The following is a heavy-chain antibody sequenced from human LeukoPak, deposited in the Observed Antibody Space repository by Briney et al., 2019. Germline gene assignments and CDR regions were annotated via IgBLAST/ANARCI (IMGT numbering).Heavy chain of an antibody. D-gene: IGHD3-16*01. Sequence: RGSLRLSCAASGFSFSRYSMNWVRQAPGKGLEWVSSISSGSSYIYYADSVKGRFTISRDNAKSSLYLQMNSLRAEDTGFYYCARSKDLGYWGQGTLVTVSS. V-gene: IGHV3-21*01. CDR2: ISSGSSYI. CDR3: ARSKDLGY. CDR1: GFSFSRYS. J-gene: IGHJ4*02.